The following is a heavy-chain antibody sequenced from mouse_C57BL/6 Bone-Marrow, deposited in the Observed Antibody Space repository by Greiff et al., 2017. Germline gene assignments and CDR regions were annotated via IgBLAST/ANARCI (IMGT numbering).Heavy chain of an antibody. D-gene: IGHD1-1*02. CDR1: GFNIKDDY. J-gene: IGHJ3*01. Sequence: DVQLQESGAELVRPGASVKLSCTASGFNIKDDYMHWVKQRPEQGLEWIGWIDPENGDTEYASKFQGKATITADTSSHTAYLQLSSLTSEDTAVYYCTTWWFPWFAYWGQGTLVTVSA. CDR3: TTWWFPWFAY. V-gene: IGHV14-4*01. CDR2: IDPENGDT.